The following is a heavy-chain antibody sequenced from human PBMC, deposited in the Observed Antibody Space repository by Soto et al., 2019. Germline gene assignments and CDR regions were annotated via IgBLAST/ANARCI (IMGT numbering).Heavy chain of an antibody. CDR2: ISAYNGNT. V-gene: IGHV1-18*01. D-gene: IGHD4-4*01. J-gene: IGHJ6*02. Sequence: GASVKVSCKASGYTFTSYGISWVRQAPGQGLEWMGWISAYNGNTNYAQKLQGRVTMTTDTSTSTAYMELRSLRSDDTAVYYCARSRGGLIGYSIYAMDVWGQGTTVTVS. CDR3: ARSRGGLIGYSIYAMDV. CDR1: GYTFTSYG.